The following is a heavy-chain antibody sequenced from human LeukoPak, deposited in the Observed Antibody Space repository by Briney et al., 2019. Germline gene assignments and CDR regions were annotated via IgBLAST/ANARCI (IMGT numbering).Heavy chain of an antibody. Sequence: SETLSLTCTVSGGSISSYYWSWIRQPPGKGLEWIGYIYYSGSTNYNPSLKSRVTISVDTSKNQFSLKLSSVTAADTAVYYCARHIDVRSHASYYYGMDVWGQGTTVTVSS. V-gene: IGHV4-59*08. CDR3: ARHIDVRSHASYYYGMDV. J-gene: IGHJ6*02. CDR2: IYYSGST. CDR1: GGSISSYY. D-gene: IGHD2-15*01.